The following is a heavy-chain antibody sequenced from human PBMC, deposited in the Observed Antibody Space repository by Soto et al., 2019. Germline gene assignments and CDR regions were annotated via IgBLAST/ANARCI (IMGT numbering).Heavy chain of an antibody. Sequence: PSATLSLTCAVSGGSISSYYWSWIRQPPGKGLEWIGYISISGNTYYNPSLKSRVTISVDTSKNQFSLKLSSVTAADTAVYYCARHNGPLYVGYYYDMDVWGQGTTVTVSS. CDR2: ISISGNT. V-gene: IGHV4-4*08. D-gene: IGHD3-16*01. CDR3: ARHNGPLYVGYYYDMDV. J-gene: IGHJ6*02. CDR1: GGSISSYY.